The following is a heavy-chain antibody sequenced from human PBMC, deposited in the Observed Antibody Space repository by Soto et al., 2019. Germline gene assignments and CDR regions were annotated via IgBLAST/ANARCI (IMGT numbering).Heavy chain of an antibody. J-gene: IGHJ6*02. CDR2: VSAYNDNT. CDR1: GYAFSTYG. Sequence: GASVKVSCKASGYAFSTYGITWVRQAPGQGLEWMGWVSAYNDNTNYAQRLQGRVTLTTDTSTTTAHMELRSLTSDDTAVYYCARSRRAYYYGLDVWGQGTTVTVSS. V-gene: IGHV1-18*01. D-gene: IGHD1-26*01. CDR3: ARSRRAYYYGLDV.